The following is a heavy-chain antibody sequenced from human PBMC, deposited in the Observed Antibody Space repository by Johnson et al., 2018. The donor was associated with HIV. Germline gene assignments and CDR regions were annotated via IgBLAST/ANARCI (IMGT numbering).Heavy chain of an antibody. Sequence: VQLVESGGGVVQPGRSLRLSCAASGFTFSSYAMHWVRQAPGKGLEWVGFIRSKAYGGTTEYAASVKGRLTISRDDSKSIAYLQMNSLKTEDTAVYYCSRVGYYYDSSGYYSDALDIWGQGTMVTVSS. J-gene: IGHJ3*02. CDR2: IRSKAYGGTT. CDR1: GFTFSSYA. V-gene: IGHV3-49*04. D-gene: IGHD3-22*01. CDR3: SRVGYYYDSSGYYSDALDI.